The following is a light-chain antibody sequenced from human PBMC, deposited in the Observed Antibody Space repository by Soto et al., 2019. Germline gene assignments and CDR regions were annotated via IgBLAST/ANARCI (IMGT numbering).Light chain of an antibody. V-gene: IGKV1-33*01. CDR1: QDISNY. J-gene: IGKJ4*01. Sequence: DIQMTQSPSSLSASVGDRVTITCQASQDISNYLNWYQQKPGKAPKLLIYDASNVETGVPSRFSGSGSGTDFTFTISSLQHEDIATYYCQQYDNLPFTFGGGTKVEIK. CDR3: QQYDNLPFT. CDR2: DAS.